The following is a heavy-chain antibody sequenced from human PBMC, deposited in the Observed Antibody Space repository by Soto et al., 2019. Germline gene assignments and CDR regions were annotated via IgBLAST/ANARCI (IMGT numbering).Heavy chain of an antibody. Sequence: ASVKVSCKVSGYTLTELSMHWVRQAPGKGLEWMGGFDPEDGETIYAQKFQGRVTMTEDTFTDTAYMELSSLRSEDTAVYYYATHARGGDYATGDYWGQGTLVTVSS. CDR2: FDPEDGET. D-gene: IGHD4-17*01. CDR1: GYTLTELS. CDR3: ATHARGGDYATGDY. J-gene: IGHJ4*02. V-gene: IGHV1-24*01.